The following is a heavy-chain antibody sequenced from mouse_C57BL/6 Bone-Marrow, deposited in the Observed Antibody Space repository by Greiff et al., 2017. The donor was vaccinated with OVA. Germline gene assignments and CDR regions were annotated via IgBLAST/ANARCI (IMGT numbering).Heavy chain of an antibody. CDR1: GYTFTSYG. D-gene: IGHD1-1*01. CDR2: IYPRSGTT. V-gene: IGHV1-81*01. J-gene: IGHJ4*01. CDR3: ANYFGLYAMDY. Sequence: QVQLKESGAELARPGASVKLSCKASGYTFTSYGISWVKQRTGQGLEWIGEIYPRSGTTYYNEKFKGKATLTADKSSSTAYMELRSLTSEDSAVYVCANYFGLYAMDYWGQGTSVPVSA.